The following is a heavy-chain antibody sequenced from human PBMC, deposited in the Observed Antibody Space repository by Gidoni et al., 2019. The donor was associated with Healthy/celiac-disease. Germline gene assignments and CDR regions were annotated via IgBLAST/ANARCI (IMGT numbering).Heavy chain of an antibody. Sequence: QVQLQQWGAGLLMPSETLSLTCAVYGGSFSGYYWSWIRQPPGKGREWIGEINNSGSTNYNPSLKSRVTISVDTSKNQFSLKLSYVTAADTAVYYCARAPRGSSRFDYWGQGTLVTVSS. CDR3: ARAPRGSSRFDY. CDR1: GGSFSGYY. CDR2: INNSGST. V-gene: IGHV4-34*01. D-gene: IGHD2-15*01. J-gene: IGHJ4*02.